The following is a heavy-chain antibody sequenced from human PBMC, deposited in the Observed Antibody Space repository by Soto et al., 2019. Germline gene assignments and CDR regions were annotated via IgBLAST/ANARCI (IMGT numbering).Heavy chain of an antibody. CDR3: ARERRYCSGGTCSDGLDV. CDR1: RGCVNVGGHS. CDR2: IYDSETI. Sequence: TLSVTCIVCRGCVNVGGHSWNWIRQPPGKALEWIGHIYDSETIYYNPSLQSRVTISLEKSKNQFSLTLTSVTAADTAVYSCARERRYCSGGTCSDGLDVWGPGTTGTASS. V-gene: IGHV4-30-2*01. J-gene: IGHJ6*02. D-gene: IGHD2-15*01.